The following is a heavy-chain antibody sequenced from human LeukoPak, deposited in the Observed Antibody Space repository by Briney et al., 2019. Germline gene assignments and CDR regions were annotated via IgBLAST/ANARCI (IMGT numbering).Heavy chain of an antibody. V-gene: IGHV3-21*01. J-gene: IGHJ6*03. CDR3: ARVVTTVTPYYMDV. CDR2: ISSSSSYI. CDR1: GFTFSSYS. Sequence: GGSLRLSCAASGFTFSSYSMNWVRQAPGKGLEWVSSISSSSSYIYYADSVKGRFTISRDNAKNSLYLQMNSLRAEDTAVYYCARVVTTVTPYYMDVWGKGTTVTVSS. D-gene: IGHD4-11*01.